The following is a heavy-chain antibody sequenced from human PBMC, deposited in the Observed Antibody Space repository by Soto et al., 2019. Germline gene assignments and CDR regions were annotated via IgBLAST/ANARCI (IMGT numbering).Heavy chain of an antibody. D-gene: IGHD6-6*01. CDR2: IYYSGST. Sequence: SETLSLTCTVSGGSISSYYWSWIRQPPGKGLEWIGYIYYSGSTNYNPSLKSRVTISVDTSKNQFSLKLSSVTAADTAVYYCARGVSSSSGDFDYWGQGTLVTVSS. CDR1: GGSISSYY. CDR3: ARGVSSSSGDFDY. J-gene: IGHJ4*02. V-gene: IGHV4-59*12.